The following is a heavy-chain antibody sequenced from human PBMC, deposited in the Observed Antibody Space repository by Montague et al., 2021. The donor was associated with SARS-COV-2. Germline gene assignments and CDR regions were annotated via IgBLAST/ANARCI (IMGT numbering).Heavy chain of an antibody. CDR3: VRPLWFGDSDYYFES. V-gene: IGHV3-74*01. CDR1: GFTFRSYW. Sequence: SLRLSCAASGFTFRSYWMHWVRQVPGRGPVWVSRIKPDGTSTHYAASVKGRFIISRDNARNTLSLQMTNMRADDTAIYYCVRPLWFGDSDYYFESWGQGTLVTVSS. D-gene: IGHD3-10*01. CDR2: IKPDGTST. J-gene: IGHJ4*02.